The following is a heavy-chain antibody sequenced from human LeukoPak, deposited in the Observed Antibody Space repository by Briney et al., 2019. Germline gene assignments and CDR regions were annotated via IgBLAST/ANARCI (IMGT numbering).Heavy chain of an antibody. V-gene: IGHV5-51*01. D-gene: IGHD3-22*01. Sequence: GESLKISCKGSGYSFTSYWIAWVRQMPGKGLEWMGVIYPGDSDTRYSPSFQGQVTISADKSISTAYLQWSSLKASDTAMYYCARQLSGSGSFVDYWGQGTLVTVSS. J-gene: IGHJ4*02. CDR3: ARQLSGSGSFVDY. CDR1: GYSFTSYW. CDR2: IYPGDSDT.